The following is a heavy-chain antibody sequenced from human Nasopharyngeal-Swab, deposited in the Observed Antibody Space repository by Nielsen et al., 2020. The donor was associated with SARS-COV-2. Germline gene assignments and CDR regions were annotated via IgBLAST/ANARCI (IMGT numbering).Heavy chain of an antibody. V-gene: IGHV4-39*01. CDR2: IYYSGST. Sequence: WIRQPPRKGLEWIGSIYYSGSTYYNPSLKSRVTISEDTAKNQFSQKLSSVTAADTAVYYCANTQWLGRDYFDYWGQGTLVTVSS. J-gene: IGHJ4*02. CDR3: ANTQWLGRDYFDY. D-gene: IGHD6-19*01.